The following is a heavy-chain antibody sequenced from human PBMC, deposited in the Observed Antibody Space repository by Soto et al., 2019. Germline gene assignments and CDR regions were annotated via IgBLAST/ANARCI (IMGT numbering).Heavy chain of an antibody. CDR1: VFTFINHL. CDR2: IKQDGSEK. J-gene: IGHJ3*02. Sequence: GSLRVAGAASVFTFINHLMNWVRQAPGKGLEWVANIKQDGSEKYYVGSVKGRFTISRDNAKNSLYLQMNSLRAEDTAVYYCARDLFKAARRGEYAFDIWGQGTMVTVSS. D-gene: IGHD3-16*01. CDR3: ARDLFKAARRGEYAFDI. V-gene: IGHV3-7*03.